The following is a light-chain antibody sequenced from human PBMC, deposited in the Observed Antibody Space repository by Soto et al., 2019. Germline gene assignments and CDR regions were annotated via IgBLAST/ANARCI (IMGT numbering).Light chain of an antibody. CDR3: QQRRNWPRT. J-gene: IGKJ2*01. CDR1: QSISSY. CDR2: DAS. Sequence: EIVLTQSPATLSLSPGERATLSCRASQSISSYLAWYQQRPGQAPRLLISDASNRATGIPARFSGSGSGTAFSLTISSLEPEDFAIYYCQQRRNWPRTFGQGTKLELK. V-gene: IGKV3-11*01.